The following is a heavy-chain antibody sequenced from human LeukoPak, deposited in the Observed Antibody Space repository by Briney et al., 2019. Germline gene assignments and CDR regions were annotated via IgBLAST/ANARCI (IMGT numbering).Heavy chain of an antibody. CDR3: TTYYGDYDWYFDL. J-gene: IGHJ2*01. CDR2: IKSKTDGGTT. CDR1: GFTFSNAW. V-gene: IGHV3-15*01. D-gene: IGHD4-17*01. Sequence: GGSLRLSCAASGFTFSNAWMSWVRQAPGKGLEWVGRIKSKTDGGTTDYAAPVKGRFTISRDDSKNTLYLQMNSLKTEDTAVYYCTTYYGDYDWYFDLWGRGTLVTVSS.